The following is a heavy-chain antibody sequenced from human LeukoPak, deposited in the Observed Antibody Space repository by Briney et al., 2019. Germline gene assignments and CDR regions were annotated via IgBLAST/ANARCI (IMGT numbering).Heavy chain of an antibody. V-gene: IGHV1-69*06. CDR2: IIPIFGTA. Sequence: SVKLSCKASGGTFSSYAISWVRQAPGHRLEWMGGIIPIFGTANYAQKFQGRVTITADKSTSTAYMELSSLRSEDTAVYYCARDLGWFDPWGQGTLVTVSS. CDR1: GGTFSSYA. CDR3: ARDLGWFDP. J-gene: IGHJ5*02.